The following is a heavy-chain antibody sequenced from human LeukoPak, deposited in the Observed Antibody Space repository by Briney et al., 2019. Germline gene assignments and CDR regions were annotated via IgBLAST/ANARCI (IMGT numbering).Heavy chain of an antibody. CDR3: ARGSDSSGWYFGY. Sequence: ASVKVSCKASGYTFTGYYMHWVRQAPGQGLEWMGWINPNSGGTNYAQKFQGWVTMTRDTSISTAYMELSRLRSDDTAVYYCARGSDSSGWYFGYWGQGTLVTVSS. D-gene: IGHD6-19*01. CDR1: GYTFTGYY. CDR2: INPNSGGT. J-gene: IGHJ4*02. V-gene: IGHV1-2*04.